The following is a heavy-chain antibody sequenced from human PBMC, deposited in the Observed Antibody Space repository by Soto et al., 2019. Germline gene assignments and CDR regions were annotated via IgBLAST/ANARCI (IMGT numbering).Heavy chain of an antibody. Sequence: RASVKVSCKASGYTFTGYYMHWVRQAPGQGLEWMGWINPNSGGTNYAQKFQGRVTMTRDTSISTAYMELSRLRSDDTAVYYCAREYSGSYNAFDIWGQGTMVTVSS. V-gene: IGHV1-2*02. D-gene: IGHD1-26*01. CDR1: GYTFTGYY. J-gene: IGHJ3*02. CDR2: INPNSGGT. CDR3: AREYSGSYNAFDI.